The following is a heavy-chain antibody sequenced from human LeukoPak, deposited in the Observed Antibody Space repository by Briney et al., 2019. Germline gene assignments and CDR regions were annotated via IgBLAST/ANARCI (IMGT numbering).Heavy chain of an antibody. CDR1: GGSISSGDYY. D-gene: IGHD6-19*01. V-gene: IGHV4-30-4*08. Sequence: SETLSLTCTVSGGSISSGDYYWSWIRQPPGKGLEWIGYIYYSGSTNYNPSLKSRVTILVDTSKNQFSLKLSSVTAADTAVYYCARHGRVGSGWSRALDAFDIWGQGTMVTVSS. J-gene: IGHJ3*02. CDR2: IYYSGST. CDR3: ARHGRVGSGWSRALDAFDI.